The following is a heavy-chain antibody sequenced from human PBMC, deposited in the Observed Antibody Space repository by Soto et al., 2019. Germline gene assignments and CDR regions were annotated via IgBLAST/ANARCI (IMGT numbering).Heavy chain of an antibody. D-gene: IGHD2-2*01. CDR2: INSDGSST. Sequence: GGSLRLSCAASGFTFSSYWMHWVRQAPGKGLVLVSRINSDGSSTGYADSVKGRFTISRDNAKNTLYLQMNSLRAEDTAVYYCARGRRDIVVVPAVHYYYYGMDVWGQGTTVTVSS. CDR1: GFTFSSYW. V-gene: IGHV3-74*01. CDR3: ARGRRDIVVVPAVHYYYYGMDV. J-gene: IGHJ6*02.